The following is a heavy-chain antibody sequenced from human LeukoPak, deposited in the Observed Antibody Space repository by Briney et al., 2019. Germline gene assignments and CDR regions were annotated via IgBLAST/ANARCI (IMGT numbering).Heavy chain of an antibody. D-gene: IGHD3-22*01. J-gene: IGHJ4*02. CDR1: GGSISSSSYF. V-gene: IGHV4-39*07. Sequence: SETLSLTCTVSGGSISSSSYFWGWIRQPPGKGLEGSGSINYCGSTNHNPSLKRRVNIRVDAPKKQFSVKLRSVTAADTAVYYCARLNRRVVVITGYDYCGQGTLLTVSS. CDR2: INYCGST. CDR3: ARLNRRVVVITGYDY.